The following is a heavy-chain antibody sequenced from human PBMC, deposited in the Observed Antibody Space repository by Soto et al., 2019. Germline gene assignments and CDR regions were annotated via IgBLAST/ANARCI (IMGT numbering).Heavy chain of an antibody. Sequence: GGSLRLSCAASGFSVRTNYMSWVRQAPGKGLDWVSVFESGGSIYYADSVKGRFIISRDYAKNTLYLQMTSLRAEDTAVYYCVKDLLPSNYVGVFDYWGQGTLVTVSS. CDR1: GFSVRTNY. J-gene: IGHJ4*02. V-gene: IGHV3-53*05. CDR2: FESGGSI. CDR3: VKDLLPSNYVGVFDY. D-gene: IGHD4-4*01.